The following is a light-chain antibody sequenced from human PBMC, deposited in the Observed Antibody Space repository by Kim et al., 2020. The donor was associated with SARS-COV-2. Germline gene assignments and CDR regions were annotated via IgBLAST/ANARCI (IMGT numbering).Light chain of an antibody. CDR2: DTS. CDR1: QSVSSY. V-gene: IGKV3-11*01. J-gene: IGKJ5*01. Sequence: SPGESATLSCRASQSVSSYLAWYQHKPGQAPRLLIYDTSNRATDIPARFSGSGSGTDFTLTISSLEPEDFAIYYCQQRQNWPSITFGQGTRLEIK. CDR3: QQRQNWPSIT.